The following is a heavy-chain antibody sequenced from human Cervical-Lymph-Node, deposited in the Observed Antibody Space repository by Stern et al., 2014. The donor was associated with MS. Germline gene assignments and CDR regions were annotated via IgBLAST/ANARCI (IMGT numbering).Heavy chain of an antibody. V-gene: IGHV5-51*01. Sequence: VQQVESGAEVKKPGESLKISCKGSGYSFTTYRIAWVRQMPGKGLECMGIIYPGDSDSTYGPSFQGQVTISADKSISTAYLQWSTLKASDTAMYYCARLPFCGGDCYPDYWGQGTLVTVSS. CDR3: ARLPFCGGDCYPDY. CDR2: IYPGDSDS. J-gene: IGHJ4*02. CDR1: GYSFTTYR. D-gene: IGHD2-21*02.